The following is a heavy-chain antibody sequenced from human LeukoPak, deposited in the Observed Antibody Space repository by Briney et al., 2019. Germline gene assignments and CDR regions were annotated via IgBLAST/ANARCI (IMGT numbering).Heavy chain of an antibody. CDR1: GFTFSSYS. CDR2: ISESGAIT. CDR3: AVSVRFERVWHYFNN. D-gene: IGHD3-9*01. J-gene: IGHJ4*02. V-gene: IGHV3-23*01. Sequence: PGGSLRLSCAASGFTFSSYSMNWVRQAPGKGLKWVSGISESGAITHYADSVKGWFTICRDNSKTTVFLQTNSLRAEDTAVYYCAVSVRFERVWHYFNNWGQGTQVTVSS.